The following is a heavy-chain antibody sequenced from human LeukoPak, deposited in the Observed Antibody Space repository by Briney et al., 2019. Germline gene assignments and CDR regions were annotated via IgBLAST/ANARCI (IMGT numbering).Heavy chain of an antibody. CDR1: GYPFTSYD. V-gene: IGHV1-8*01. Sequence: AGESLKISCKGSGYPFTSYDINWVRQATGQGLEWMGWMNPNSGNTGYAQKFQGRVTMTRNTSISTAYMELSSLRSEDTAVYYCARGLYGWKIVLMVYANYGMDVWGQGTTVTVSS. J-gene: IGHJ6*02. CDR2: MNPNSGNT. D-gene: IGHD2-8*01. CDR3: ARGLYGWKIVLMVYANYGMDV.